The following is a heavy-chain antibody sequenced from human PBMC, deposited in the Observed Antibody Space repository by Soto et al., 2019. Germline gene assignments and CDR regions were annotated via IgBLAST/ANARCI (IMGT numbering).Heavy chain of an antibody. J-gene: IGHJ4*02. D-gene: IGHD4-4*01. CDR3: ARDASNHSPCYFDY. Sequence: QVQLQESGPGLVKPSGTLSLTCAVSGGSISSSNWWSWVRQSPGKGLEWIGEIYHSGSTNYNPSLKSRVTMYVAKSTNQFSLNLNSVTAADTAVYYCARDASNHSPCYFDYWGQGTMVTVSS. CDR2: IYHSGST. V-gene: IGHV4-4*02. CDR1: GGSISSSNW.